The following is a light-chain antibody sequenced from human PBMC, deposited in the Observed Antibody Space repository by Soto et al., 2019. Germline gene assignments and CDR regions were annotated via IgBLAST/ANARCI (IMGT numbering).Light chain of an antibody. V-gene: IGKV3-11*01. CDR3: QQRSNWPP. CDR2: DAS. J-gene: IGKJ4*01. Sequence: EIVLTQSPATLSLSPGERATLSCRASQSVSSYLAWYQQKPGQAPRLLIYDASNRATGIPARFSGSGSGTDFTLTISSLDPEDFAVYYCQQRSNWPPFGGGTKVEIK. CDR1: QSVSSY.